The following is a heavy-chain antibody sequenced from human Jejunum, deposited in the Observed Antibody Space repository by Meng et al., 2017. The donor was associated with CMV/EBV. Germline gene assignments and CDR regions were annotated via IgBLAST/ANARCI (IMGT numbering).Heavy chain of an antibody. D-gene: IGHD1-26*01. J-gene: IGHJ4*02. CDR3: ARGPGASTREGFDY. CDR1: GGSINNYY. Sequence: QAHLQEPGPGLVKPSGTLSFTCPFSGGSINNYYWSWIRQSAGKGLEWIGRFYSSDTYNYHPSLNSRVTMSLDTSKNQFSLNLRSVTAADTAIYYCARGPGASTREGFDYWGLGTLVTVSS. V-gene: IGHV4-4*07. CDR2: FYSSDTY.